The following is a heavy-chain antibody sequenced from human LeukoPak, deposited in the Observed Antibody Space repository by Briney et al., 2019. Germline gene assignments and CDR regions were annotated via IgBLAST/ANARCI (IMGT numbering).Heavy chain of an antibody. CDR3: AREWGFGESYFDY. CDR1: GFTVSSNY. D-gene: IGHD3-10*01. V-gene: IGHV3-66*01. Sequence: PGGSLRLSCAASGFTVSSNYMSWVRQAPGKGLEWVSVIYSGGSTYYADSVKGRFTISRDNSKNTLYLQMNSLRAEDTAVYYCAREWGFGESYFDYWGQGTLVTVSS. J-gene: IGHJ4*02. CDR2: IYSGGST.